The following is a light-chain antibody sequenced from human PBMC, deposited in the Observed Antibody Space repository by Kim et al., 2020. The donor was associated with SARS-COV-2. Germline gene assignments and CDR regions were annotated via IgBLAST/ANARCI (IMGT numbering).Light chain of an antibody. J-gene: IGLJ2*01. Sequence: SYELTQPPSVSVSPGQTASITCSGDRLGNKYVCWYQQKPGQSPVVVMYQDERRPSGIPERFSGSNSGNTATLTISGTQAMDEADYYCQVWDSTTTVFGGGTQLTVL. CDR2: QDE. CDR3: QVWDSTTTV. V-gene: IGLV3-1*01. CDR1: RLGNKY.